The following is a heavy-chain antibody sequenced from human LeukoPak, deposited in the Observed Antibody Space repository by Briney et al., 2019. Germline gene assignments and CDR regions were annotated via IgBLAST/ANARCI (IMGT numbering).Heavy chain of an antibody. J-gene: IGHJ1*01. Sequence: ASVKVSCKASGYTFTDNYMHWVRQAPGQELEWMGRINPNSGGTYFAQKFQGRVTMTRDTSISTVYMELRRLTSDDTAVYYCARAAGIVAASEYFQHWGPGTLVTVSS. CDR1: GYTFTDNY. V-gene: IGHV1-2*06. CDR2: INPNSGGT. D-gene: IGHD1-26*01. CDR3: ARAAGIVAASEYFQH.